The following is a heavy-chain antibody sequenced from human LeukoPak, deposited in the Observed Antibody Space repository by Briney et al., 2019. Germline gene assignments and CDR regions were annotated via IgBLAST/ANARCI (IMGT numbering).Heavy chain of an antibody. CDR3: AIWQQLD. Sequence: PRGSLRLSRAASGFTLSNAWMSWVRQTPGKGRGWVGRIKSKTDGGTTDYAAPVKGRFTISTDDPKNTLYLQMNSLKTEDTAVYYCAIWQQLDWGQGTLVTVSS. CDR2: IKSKTDGGTT. V-gene: IGHV3-15*01. CDR1: GFTLSNAW. J-gene: IGHJ4*02. D-gene: IGHD6-13*01.